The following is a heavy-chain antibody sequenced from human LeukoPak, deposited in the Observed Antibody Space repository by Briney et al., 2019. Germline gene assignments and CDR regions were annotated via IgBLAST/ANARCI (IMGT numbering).Heavy chain of an antibody. V-gene: IGHV3-7*01. Sequence: PGRSLRLSCAASGFTLSSSWMTWVRQAPGKGLEWLAFIKEDVDEFSYGASVKGRFTNSRDNVNNLLFLTMARLRGEDTALYYCARATGTLRVSNFRAGREPFYYSMDLWGKGTAVTVSS. CDR1: GFTLSSSW. J-gene: IGHJ6*03. CDR3: ARATGTLRVSNFRAGREPFYYSMDL. CDR2: IKEDVDEF. D-gene: IGHD4-17*01.